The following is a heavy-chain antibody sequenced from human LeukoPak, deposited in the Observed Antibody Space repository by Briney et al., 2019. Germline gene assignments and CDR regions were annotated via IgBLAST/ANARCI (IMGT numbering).Heavy chain of an antibody. J-gene: IGHJ4*02. CDR3: ARGRRDGYMLLWEDY. CDR1: GYSISSGYN. V-gene: IGHV4-38-2*02. D-gene: IGHD5-24*01. Sequence: SETLSLTCSVSGYSISSGYNWGWIRQSPGQGREWLGIINESESTYYNPSLKSRVTISLDTSKNQFSLKLSSVTAADTALYYCARGRRDGYMLLWEDYWGQGTLVTVSS. CDR2: INESEST.